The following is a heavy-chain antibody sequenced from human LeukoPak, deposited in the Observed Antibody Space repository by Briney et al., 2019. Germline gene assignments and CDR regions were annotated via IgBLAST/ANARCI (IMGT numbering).Heavy chain of an antibody. V-gene: IGHV1-69*05. J-gene: IGHJ4*02. Sequence: GASVKVSCKASGGTFSSYAISWVRQAPGQGLEWMGGIIPIFGTANYAPKFQGRVTITTDESTSTAYMELSSLRSEDTAVYYCARELQAVDTAAGYWGQGTLVTVSS. CDR3: ARELQAVDTAAGY. CDR2: IIPIFGTA. CDR1: GGTFSSYA. D-gene: IGHD5-18*01.